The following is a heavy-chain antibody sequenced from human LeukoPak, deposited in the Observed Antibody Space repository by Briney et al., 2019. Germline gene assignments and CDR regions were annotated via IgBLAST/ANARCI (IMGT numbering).Heavy chain of an antibody. V-gene: IGHV3-23*01. CDR2: IGTSINNT. D-gene: IGHD3-9*01. J-gene: IGHJ6*02. Sequence: GGSLRLSCAASGFTFNNYALSWVRQAPGKGLEWVSTIGTSINNTYYADSVKGRFAISRDNSNHTLSLQMSSLRAEDTAIYYCARDQAFDWFYYYYGMDVWGLGTTVIVSS. CDR1: GFTFNNYA. CDR3: ARDQAFDWFYYYYGMDV.